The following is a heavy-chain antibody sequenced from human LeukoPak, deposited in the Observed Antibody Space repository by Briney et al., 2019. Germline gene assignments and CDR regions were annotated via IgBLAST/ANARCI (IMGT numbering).Heavy chain of an antibody. Sequence: GGSLRLSCSGSGFTFSSYAMHWVRQAPGKGLEYVSAISSNGGSTYYADSVKGRFTISRDNSKNTLYLQMSSLRAEDTAVYYCTIPGIATALDYWGQGTLVTVSS. J-gene: IGHJ4*02. CDR2: ISSNGGST. D-gene: IGHD6-13*01. V-gene: IGHV3-64D*09. CDR1: GFTFSSYA. CDR3: TIPGIATALDY.